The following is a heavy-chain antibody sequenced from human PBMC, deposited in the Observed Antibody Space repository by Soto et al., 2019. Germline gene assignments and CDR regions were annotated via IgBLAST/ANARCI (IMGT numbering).Heavy chain of an antibody. V-gene: IGHV4-59*01. CDR1: GGSISSYY. J-gene: IGHJ5*02. CDR3: NVLRYFDWLLPARNWFDP. CDR2: IYYSGST. D-gene: IGHD3-9*01. Sequence: SETLSLTCAVYGGSISSYYWSWIRQPPGKGLEWIGCIYYSGSTNYNPSLKSRVTISVDTSKNQFSLKLSSVTAEDTAVYYCNVLRYFDWLLPARNWFDPWGQGTLVTVSS.